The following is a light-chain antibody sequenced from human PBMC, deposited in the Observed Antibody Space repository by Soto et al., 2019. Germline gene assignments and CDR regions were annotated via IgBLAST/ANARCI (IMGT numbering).Light chain of an antibody. CDR1: QSISRS. CDR3: QQYNNWPPIT. J-gene: IGKJ5*01. CDR2: GAS. V-gene: IGKV3-15*01. Sequence: EIVLTQSPAILSVSPGERATLSCRSSQSISRSLAWYQQKPGQAPRLLIYGASIRATGVPARFSGSGSGTEFTLTISSLQSEDFAVYYCQQYNNWPPITFGQGTRLEIK.